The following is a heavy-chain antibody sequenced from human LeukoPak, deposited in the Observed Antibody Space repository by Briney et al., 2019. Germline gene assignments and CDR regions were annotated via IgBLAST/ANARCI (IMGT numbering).Heavy chain of an antibody. CDR1: GGSFSGYY. Sequence: RTSETLSLTCAVYGGSFSGYYWSWLRQPPGKGLEWIGEINHSGSTNYNPSLKSRVTLSVDTSKNQFSLKLSSVTAADTAVYCCARGSSSWFYYFDYWGQGTLVTVSS. CDR3: ARGSSSWFYYFDY. CDR2: INHSGST. J-gene: IGHJ4*02. V-gene: IGHV4-34*01. D-gene: IGHD6-13*01.